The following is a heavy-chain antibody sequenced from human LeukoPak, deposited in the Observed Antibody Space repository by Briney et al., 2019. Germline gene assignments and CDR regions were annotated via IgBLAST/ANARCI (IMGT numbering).Heavy chain of an antibody. J-gene: IGHJ4*02. V-gene: IGHV3-23*01. CDR1: GFTFSSYA. CDR3: AKDLVYDILTGYYRY. D-gene: IGHD3-9*01. Sequence: GGSLRLSCAASGFTFSSYAMSWVRQAPGKGLEWVSAISGSGGSTYYADSVKGRFTISRDNSKNTLYPQMNRLRAEDTAVYYCAKDLVYDILTGYYRYWGQGTLVTVSS. CDR2: ISGSGGST.